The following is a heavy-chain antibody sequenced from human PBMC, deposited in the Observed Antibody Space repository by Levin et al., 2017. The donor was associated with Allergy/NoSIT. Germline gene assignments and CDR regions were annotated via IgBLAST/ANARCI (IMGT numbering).Heavy chain of an antibody. CDR3: AKGPGMAMIKGFIDY. CDR2: ISWNSGSI. D-gene: IGHD5-12*01. J-gene: IGHJ4*02. CDR1: GFRFDDSA. Sequence: PPGGSLRLSCAASGFRFDDSAMHWVRQAPGKGLEWVSGISWNSGSIYYADSVKGRFTISRDNAKNSLFLQMNSLRAEDTALYYCAKGPGMAMIKGFIDYWGQGTLITVSS. V-gene: IGHV3-9*01.